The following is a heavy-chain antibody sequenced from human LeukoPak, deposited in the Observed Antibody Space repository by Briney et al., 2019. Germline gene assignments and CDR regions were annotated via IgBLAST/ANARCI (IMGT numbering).Heavy chain of an antibody. J-gene: IGHJ6*03. V-gene: IGHV4-38-2*02. CDR3: ARDLGWNYQYYMDV. D-gene: IGHD6-19*01. CDR1: GYSISGGFY. Sequence: SSETLSLTCSVSGYSISGGFYWGWIRQSPGKGLEWMGSISYTGSAFYSPSLKRRITISVDTSKNQFSLKLSSVTAADTAVYFCARDLGWNYQYYMDVWGKGTTVIVPS. CDR2: ISYTGSA.